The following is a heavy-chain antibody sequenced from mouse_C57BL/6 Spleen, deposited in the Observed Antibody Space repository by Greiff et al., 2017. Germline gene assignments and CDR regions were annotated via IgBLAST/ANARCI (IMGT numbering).Heavy chain of an antibody. V-gene: IGHV1-82*01. CDR2: IYPGDGDT. J-gene: IGHJ4*01. CDR1: GYAFSSSW. Sequence: QVQLQQSGPELVKPGASVKISCKASGYAFSSSWMNWVKQRPGKGLEWIGRIYPGDGDTNYNGKFKGKATLTADKSSSTAYMQLSSLTSEDSAVYFCARTHYGSSYAMDYGGQGNSVTVSS. D-gene: IGHD1-1*01. CDR3: ARTHYGSSYAMDY.